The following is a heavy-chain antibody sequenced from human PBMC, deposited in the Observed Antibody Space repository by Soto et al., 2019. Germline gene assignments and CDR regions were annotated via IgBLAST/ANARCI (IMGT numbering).Heavy chain of an antibody. CDR2: IKSKTHGGTT. V-gene: IGHV3-15*07. CDR1: SVSNAW. Sequence: SVSNAWMNWVRRAPGKGLEWVGRIKSKTHGGTTDYAAPVKGRFTISRDDSKNTLYLQMNSLKTDDTAVYYCTTGLGMPTPYYFDYWGQRTLVTVSS. D-gene: IGHD1-26*01. J-gene: IGHJ4*02. CDR3: TTGLGMPTPYYFDY.